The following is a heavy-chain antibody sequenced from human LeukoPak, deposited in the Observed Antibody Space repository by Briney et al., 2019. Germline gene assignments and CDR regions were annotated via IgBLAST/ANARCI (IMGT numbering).Heavy chain of an antibody. CDR3: ARAYDSGTYSTFDY. J-gene: IGHJ4*02. CDR1: GFIFSPYW. D-gene: IGHD3-10*01. Sequence: PGGSLRLSCAASGFIFSPYWMTWVRQAPGKGLEWVATINQDGSEEYYVDSVKGRFAISRDDAKNTVFLQMNSLRAEDTAVYYCARAYDSGTYSTFDYWGQGALVTVTS. CDR2: INQDGSEE. V-gene: IGHV3-7*01.